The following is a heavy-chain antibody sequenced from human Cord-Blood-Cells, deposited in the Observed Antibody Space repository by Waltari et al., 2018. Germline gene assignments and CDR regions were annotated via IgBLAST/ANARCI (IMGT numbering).Heavy chain of an antibody. D-gene: IGHD3-22*01. V-gene: IGHV4-34*01. CDR2: INHSGST. CDR3: ASITHYYDSSGYYEYFQH. J-gene: IGHJ1*01. CDR1: GASFSGYY. Sequence: QVQLQQWGAGLLKPSETLSLTCAVYGASFSGYYWSWIRQPPGKWLGWIEEINHSGSTTYNPCLKSRVTLSVDTSQDQFAMKLSSVTAADTAVYYCASITHYYDSSGYYEYFQHWGQGTLVTVSS.